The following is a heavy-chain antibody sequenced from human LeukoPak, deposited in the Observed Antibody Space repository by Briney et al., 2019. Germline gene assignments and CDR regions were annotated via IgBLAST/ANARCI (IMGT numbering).Heavy chain of an antibody. CDR3: ARGPHPYTSGWYHFDY. CDR2: ISSSGSTI. Sequence: GGSLRLSCAASEYTFSSYEMNWVRQAPGKGQEWVSYISSSGSTIYYANSVKGRFTISRDNAKSSLYLQMNSLRVEDTAVYYCARGPHPYTSGWYHFDYWGQGTLVTVSS. V-gene: IGHV3-48*03. J-gene: IGHJ4*02. D-gene: IGHD6-19*01. CDR1: EYTFSSYE.